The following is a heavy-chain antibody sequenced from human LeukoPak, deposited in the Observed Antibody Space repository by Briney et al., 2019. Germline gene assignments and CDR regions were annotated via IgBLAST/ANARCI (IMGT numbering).Heavy chain of an antibody. Sequence: SETLSLTCTVSGGSISSYYWSWIRQPPGKGLEWIGYIYYSGSTNYNPSLKSRVTISVDTSKNQFSLKLSSVTAADTAVYYCARLMSVAYYYFDYWGQGTLVTVSS. CDR1: GGSISSYY. CDR3: ARLMSVAYYYFDY. V-gene: IGHV4-59*08. D-gene: IGHD4-23*01. J-gene: IGHJ4*02. CDR2: IYYSGST.